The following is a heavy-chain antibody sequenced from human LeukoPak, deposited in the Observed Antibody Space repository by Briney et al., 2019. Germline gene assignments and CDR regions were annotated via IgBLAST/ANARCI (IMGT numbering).Heavy chain of an antibody. CDR2: ISSSSSYI. D-gene: IGHD2-15*01. CDR1: GFTFGSYS. V-gene: IGHV3-21*01. J-gene: IGHJ6*03. CDR3: AKGHQYCSGGSCYYYYYMDV. Sequence: GGSLTLSWAASGFTFGSYSMNWVRQAPGKGLEWVSSISSSSSYIYYADSVKGRFTISRDNAKNSLYLQMNSLRAEDTAVDYCAKGHQYCSGGSCYYYYYMDVWGKGTTVTVSS.